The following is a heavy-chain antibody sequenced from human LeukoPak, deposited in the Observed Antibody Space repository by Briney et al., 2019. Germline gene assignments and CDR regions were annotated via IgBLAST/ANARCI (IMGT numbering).Heavy chain of an antibody. CDR2: IYHSGST. CDR1: GGSISSGGYS. V-gene: IGHV4-30-2*05. D-gene: IGHD6-13*01. CDR3: ARDSGAAGAHY. Sequence: SETLSLTCAVSGGSISSGGYSWSWIRQPPGKGLEWIGYIYHSGSTYYNPSLKSRVTISVDTSKSQFSLKLSSVTVADTAAYYCARDSGAAGAHYWGQGTLVTVSS. J-gene: IGHJ4*02.